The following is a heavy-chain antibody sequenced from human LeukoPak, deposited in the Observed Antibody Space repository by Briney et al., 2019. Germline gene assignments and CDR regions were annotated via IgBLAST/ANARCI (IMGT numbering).Heavy chain of an antibody. D-gene: IGHD6-13*01. CDR2: ISGSGGST. V-gene: IGHV3-23*01. Sequence: GGSLKLSCAASGFTFSSYAMSGVRQAPGKGLEWVSAISGSGGSTYYADSVKGRFTISRDNSKNTLYLQMSSLRAEDTAVYYCAKDGTPGIAAAGRSYWGQGTLVTVSS. CDR3: AKDGTPGIAAAGRSY. CDR1: GFTFSSYA. J-gene: IGHJ4*02.